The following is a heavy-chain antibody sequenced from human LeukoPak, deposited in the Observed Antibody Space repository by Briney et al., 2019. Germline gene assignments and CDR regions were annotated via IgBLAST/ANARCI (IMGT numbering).Heavy chain of an antibody. D-gene: IGHD3-10*01. J-gene: IGHJ4*02. CDR3: TTVTMVRDYDY. Sequence: GGSLRLSCAASGFSFSDDWMSWVRQAPGKGLEWVGRIKHKRDGGTTDYAAPVKGRFTISRDDSKNMLYLEMNSLKIEDTAVYYCTTVTMVRDYDYWGQGTLVTVSS. V-gene: IGHV3-15*01. CDR1: GFSFSDDW. CDR2: IKHKRDGGTT.